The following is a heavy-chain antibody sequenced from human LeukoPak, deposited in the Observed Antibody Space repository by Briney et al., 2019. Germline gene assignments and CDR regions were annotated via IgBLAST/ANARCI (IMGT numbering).Heavy chain of an antibody. CDR1: GGTFSSYA. Sequence: SVKVSCKASGGTFSSYAISWVRQAPGQGLEWMGGIIPIFGTANYAQKFQGRVTVTADESTSTAYMELSSLRSEDTAVYYCARGRYFDWLSFDYWGQGTLVTVSS. CDR2: IIPIFGTA. J-gene: IGHJ4*02. D-gene: IGHD3-9*01. V-gene: IGHV1-69*13. CDR3: ARGRYFDWLSFDY.